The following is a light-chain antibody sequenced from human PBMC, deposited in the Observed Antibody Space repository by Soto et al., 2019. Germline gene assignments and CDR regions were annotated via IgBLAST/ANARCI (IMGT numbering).Light chain of an antibody. V-gene: IGKV1-5*03. CDR3: QQDNDYSYP. Sequence: IQVTQSPSSLSASVGDRVTITCRASQSISSWLAWYQQKPGKAPKFLICTASNLKSVVPSRFSGSGSGTEFTLTINSLQPEDFATYSCQQDNDYSYPFSRGTKVELK. J-gene: IGKJ1*01. CDR1: QSISSW. CDR2: TAS.